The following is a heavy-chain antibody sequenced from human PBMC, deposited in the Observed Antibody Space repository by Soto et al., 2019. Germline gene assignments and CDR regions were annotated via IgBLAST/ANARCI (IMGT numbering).Heavy chain of an antibody. V-gene: IGHV1-24*01. D-gene: IGHD3-3*01. J-gene: IGHJ3*02. CDR1: GYTLTELS. Sequence: ASVKVSCKVSGYTLTELSMHWVRQAPGKGLEWMGGSDPEDGETIYAQKFQGRVTMTEDTSTDTAYMELSSLRSEDTAVYYCATGSLRGFWSGIPRAFDIWGPGTMVTVS. CDR2: SDPEDGET. CDR3: ATGSLRGFWSGIPRAFDI.